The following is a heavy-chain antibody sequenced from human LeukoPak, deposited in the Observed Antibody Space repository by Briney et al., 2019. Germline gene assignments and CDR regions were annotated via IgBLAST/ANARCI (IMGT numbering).Heavy chain of an antibody. CDR3: AKPSSPLFGGGYNYYFDY. Sequence: GGSLRLSCAASGFTFSSSGMHWVRQAPGKGPEWVAIISYEGSSKFYADSVKGRFTVSRDNSKNTLYLQMNSLRAEDTAVYYCAKPSSPLFGGGYNYYFDYWGQGTLVTVSS. CDR2: ISYEGSSK. D-gene: IGHD5-24*01. CDR1: GFTFSSSG. V-gene: IGHV3-30*18. J-gene: IGHJ4*02.